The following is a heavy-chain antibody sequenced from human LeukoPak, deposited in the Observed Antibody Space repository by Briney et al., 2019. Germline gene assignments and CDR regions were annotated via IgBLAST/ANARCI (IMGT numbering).Heavy chain of an antibody. J-gene: IGHJ6*02. CDR3: AREEAVVAATTVGYYYYGMDV. CDR1: GYTFTSYD. Sequence: GASVKVSRKASGYTFTSYDINWVRQATGQGLEWMGWMNPNSGNAGYAQKFQGRVTMNRNTYISTAYIELSSLRSEDTAVYYCAREEAVVAATTVGYYYYGMDVWGQGTTVTVSS. V-gene: IGHV1-8*01. CDR2: MNPNSGNA. D-gene: IGHD2-15*01.